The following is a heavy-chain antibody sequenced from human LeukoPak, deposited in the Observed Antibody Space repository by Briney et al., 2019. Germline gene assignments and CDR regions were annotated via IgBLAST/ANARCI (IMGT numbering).Heavy chain of an antibody. J-gene: IGHJ4*02. V-gene: IGHV4-59*08. D-gene: IGHD3-22*01. CDR2: IYYSGST. CDR3: ARAYDSSGYYFDY. CDR1: GGSISSYY. Sequence: SETLSLICTVSGGSISSYYWSWIRQPPGKGLEWIGYIYYSGSTNYNPSLKSRVTISVDTSKNQFSLKLSSVTAADTAVYYCARAYDSSGYYFDYWGQGTLVTVSS.